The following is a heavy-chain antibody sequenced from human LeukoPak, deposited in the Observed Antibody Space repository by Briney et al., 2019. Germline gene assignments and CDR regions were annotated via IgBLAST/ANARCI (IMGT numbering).Heavy chain of an antibody. D-gene: IGHD3-10*01. V-gene: IGHV3-43*02. Sequence: GGSLRLSCAASGFTFEDYAMHWVRQAPGKGLEWVSLISGDGRDTSYGGSVKGRFTISRDNSKNSLFLQMNSLSTEDTAFYYCAKDFYVGGYPTAFESWGQGTLVTVSS. CDR1: GFTFEDYA. J-gene: IGHJ4*02. CDR2: ISGDGRDT. CDR3: AKDFYVGGYPTAFES.